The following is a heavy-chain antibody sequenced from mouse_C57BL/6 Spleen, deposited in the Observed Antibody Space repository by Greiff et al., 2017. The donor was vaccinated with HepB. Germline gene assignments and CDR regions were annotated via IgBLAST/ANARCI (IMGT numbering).Heavy chain of an antibody. J-gene: IGHJ1*03. Sequence: EVMLVESGGGLVKPGGSLKLSCAASGFTFSDYGMHWVRQAPEKGLEWVAYISSGSSTIYYADTVKGRFTISRDNAKNTLFLQMTSLRSEDTAMYYCARNSITRYFDVWGTGTTVTVSS. CDR2: ISSGSSTI. V-gene: IGHV5-17*01. CDR3: ARNSITRYFDV. CDR1: GFTFSDYG. D-gene: IGHD1-1*01.